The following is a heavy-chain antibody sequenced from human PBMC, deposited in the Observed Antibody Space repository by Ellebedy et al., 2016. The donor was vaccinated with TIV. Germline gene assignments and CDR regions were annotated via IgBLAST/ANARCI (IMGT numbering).Heavy chain of an antibody. CDR1: GFTFSNYW. J-gene: IGHJ4*03. Sequence: PGGSLRLSCAASGFTFSNYWMSWVRQAPGKGLEWVANIKKEGSEKWYVDSVKGRFTISRDNAKNSLYLQMSSLRAEDTAVYYCARDQGWAYPGSTRFDYWGQGTLVTVSS. V-gene: IGHV3-7*01. CDR3: ARDQGWAYPGSTRFDY. D-gene: IGHD3-10*01. CDR2: IKKEGSEK.